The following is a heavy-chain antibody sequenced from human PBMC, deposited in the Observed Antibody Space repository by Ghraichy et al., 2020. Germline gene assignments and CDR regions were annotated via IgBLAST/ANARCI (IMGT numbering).Heavy chain of an antibody. Sequence: GGSLRLSCAASGFTVSSYGMRWFRQAPGKGLEWVSSITDSGGNTYADSVKGRFTISRDSSKNTLYLQMNSLRVEDTAIYYCAKKVVGGPTGGLDYWGQGTLVTVSS. CDR1: GFTVSSYG. V-gene: IGHV3-23*01. J-gene: IGHJ4*02. D-gene: IGHD1-26*01. CDR3: AKKVVGGPTGGLDY. CDR2: ITDSGGNT.